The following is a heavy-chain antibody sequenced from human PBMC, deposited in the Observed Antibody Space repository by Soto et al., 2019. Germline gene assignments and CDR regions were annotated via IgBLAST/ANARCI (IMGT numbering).Heavy chain of an antibody. CDR2: VYPGDSDT. D-gene: IGHD1-7*01. V-gene: IGHV5-51*01. J-gene: IGHJ1*01. Sequence: PGESLKISYQTSGYSFTTYWIAWVRQMPGKGLEWMGVVYPGDSDTKYSPSFQGHVTISADRSSSTAFLQWSSLKASDTAVYYCARELNGNYIMNCLYTWGQGTFVTVS. CDR1: GYSFTTYW. CDR3: ARELNGNYIMNCLYT.